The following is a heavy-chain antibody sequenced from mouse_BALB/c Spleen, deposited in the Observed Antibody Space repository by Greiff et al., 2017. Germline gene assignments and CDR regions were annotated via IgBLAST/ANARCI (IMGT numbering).Heavy chain of an antibody. V-gene: IGHV1-7*01. CDR2: INPSTGYT. J-gene: IGHJ3*01. Sequence: QVQLQQSGAELAKPGASVQMSCKASGYTFTSYWMHWVKQRPGQGLEWIGYINPSTGYTEYNQKFKDKATLTADKSSSTAYMQLSSLTSEDSAVYYCARVALSWFAYWGQGTLVTVSA. CDR1: GYTFTSYW. CDR3: ARVALSWFAY.